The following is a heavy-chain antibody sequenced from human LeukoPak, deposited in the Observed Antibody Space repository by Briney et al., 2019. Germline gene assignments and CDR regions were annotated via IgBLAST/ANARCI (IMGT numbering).Heavy chain of an antibody. D-gene: IGHD1-26*01. J-gene: IGHJ4*02. Sequence: GGSLRLSCAASGFTFSSYGMHWVRQAPGKGLEWVGRIKSKTNGGTTDYAAPVKGRFTISRDDSKNTLYLQMNSLKTEDIAVYYCTTGPDSGGFDYWGQGTLVTVSS. CDR2: IKSKTNGGTT. CDR3: TTGPDSGGFDY. CDR1: GFTFSSYG. V-gene: IGHV3-15*01.